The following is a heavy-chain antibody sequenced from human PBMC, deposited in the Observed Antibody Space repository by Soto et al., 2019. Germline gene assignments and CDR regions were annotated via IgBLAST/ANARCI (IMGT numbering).Heavy chain of an antibody. CDR2: ISGSGGST. CDR1: GFTFSTYA. V-gene: IGHV3-23*01. J-gene: IGHJ3*01. Sequence: EAQLMESGGGLVQPGGSLRLSFAASGFTFSTYAMSWVRQAPGKGLEWVSAISGSGGSTYYADSVKGRFSISRDNSINTLYLQMNSLRAEDTAVYYCAHPRGYGVFDAYDFWGQGAMVTVSS. D-gene: IGHD4-17*01. CDR3: AHPRGYGVFDAYDF.